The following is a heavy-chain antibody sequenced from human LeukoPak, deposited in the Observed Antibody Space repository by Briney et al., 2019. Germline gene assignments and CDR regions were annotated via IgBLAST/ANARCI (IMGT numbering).Heavy chain of an antibody. CDR2: IIPIFGTA. V-gene: IGHV1-69*01. Sequence: SVKVSCKASGGTFSSYAIIWVRQAPGQGLEWMGGIIPIFGTANYAQKFQGRVTITADESTSTAYMELSSLRSEDTAVYYCARGITMIVVDDPDAFDIWGQGTMVTVSS. CDR3: ARGITMIVVDDPDAFDI. CDR1: GGTFSSYA. J-gene: IGHJ3*02. D-gene: IGHD3-22*01.